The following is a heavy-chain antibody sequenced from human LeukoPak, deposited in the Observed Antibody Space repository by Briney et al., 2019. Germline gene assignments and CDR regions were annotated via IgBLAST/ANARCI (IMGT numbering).Heavy chain of an antibody. Sequence: SETLSLTCTVSGDSISSYYWSWIRQPPGRGLEWIGYIYYSGSTNYNPSLKSRVTISVDTSKNQFSLKLSSVTAADTAVYYCARVGYYGSGTLAGTFDYWGQGTLVTVSS. CDR2: IYYSGST. CDR1: GDSISSYY. CDR3: ARVGYYGSGTLAGTFDY. V-gene: IGHV4-59*01. D-gene: IGHD3-10*01. J-gene: IGHJ4*02.